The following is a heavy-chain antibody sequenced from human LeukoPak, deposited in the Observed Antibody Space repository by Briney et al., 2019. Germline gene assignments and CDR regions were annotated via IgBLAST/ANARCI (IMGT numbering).Heavy chain of an antibody. Sequence: GGSLRLSCAASGFTVSSNYMSWVRQAPGKGLEWVSVIYSGGSAYYADSVKSRFTISRDNSKNTLYLQMNSLRAEDTAVYYCARVLVVAADDAFDIWGQGTMVTVSS. CDR3: ARVLVVAADDAFDI. CDR1: GFTVSSNY. CDR2: IYSGGSA. D-gene: IGHD2-15*01. J-gene: IGHJ3*02. V-gene: IGHV3-53*01.